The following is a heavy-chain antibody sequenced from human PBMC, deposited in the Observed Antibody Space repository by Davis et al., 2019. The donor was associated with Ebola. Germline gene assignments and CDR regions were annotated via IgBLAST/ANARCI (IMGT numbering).Heavy chain of an antibody. V-gene: IGHV4-34*01. CDR1: GGSFSGYY. CDR3: ARFPVLYYYYYGMDV. Sequence: SETLSLTCAVYGGSFSGYYWSWIRQPPGKGLEWIGEINHSGSTNYDPSLKSRVTISVDTSKNQFSLKVTSVTAADTAVYYCARFPVLYYYYYGMDVWGQGTTVTVSS. J-gene: IGHJ6*02. D-gene: IGHD6-6*01. CDR2: INHSGST.